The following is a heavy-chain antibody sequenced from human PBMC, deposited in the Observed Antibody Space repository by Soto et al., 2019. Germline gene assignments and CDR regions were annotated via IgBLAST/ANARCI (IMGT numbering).Heavy chain of an antibody. J-gene: IGHJ6*02. CDR2: IYDTGISGYTPST. CDR3: ARGEDAFFYYGLDV. D-gene: IGHD3-10*01. Sequence: SETLSRTCTVRGGSITSSYWSWIRRPPGKGREWIAYIYDTGISGYTPSTSYNPSLKSRVTMSVDTSKSQFSLKLTSVTAADTAVYYCARGEDAFFYYGLDVWGQGITVTVPS. CDR1: GGSITSSY. V-gene: IGHV4-59*01.